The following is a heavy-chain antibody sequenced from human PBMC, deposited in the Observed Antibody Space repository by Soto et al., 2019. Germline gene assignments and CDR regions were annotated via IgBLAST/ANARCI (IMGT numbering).Heavy chain of an antibody. CDR1: GDTFSNYA. Sequence: QVQLVQSGAEVKKPGSSVKVSCKASGDTFSNYALSWVRQAPGQGLEWMGGIIPIFVTTNYAEKFQGRVTITAAEYRSTAYMELSSLRSEDTAVYYCARGGAANARLDSWGQGTLVIVS. D-gene: IGHD2-15*01. J-gene: IGHJ4*02. CDR3: ARGGAANARLDS. CDR2: IIPIFVTT. V-gene: IGHV1-69*12.